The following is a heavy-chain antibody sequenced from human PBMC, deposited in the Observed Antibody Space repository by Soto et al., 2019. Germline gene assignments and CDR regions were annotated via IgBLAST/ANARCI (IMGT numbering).Heavy chain of an antibody. CDR1: GFNFKAYA. CDR3: AKDEGTSSTVFDY. J-gene: IGHJ4*02. D-gene: IGHD6-6*01. V-gene: IGHV3-23*01. Sequence: GGSLRLSCVASGFNFKAYAMGWVRQAPGKGLEWVSSITATDGITYYADSVRGRFTISRDNSRNSLFLQMNGLRPEDSALYYCAKDEGTSSTVFDYWGQGTLVTVSS. CDR2: ITATDGIT.